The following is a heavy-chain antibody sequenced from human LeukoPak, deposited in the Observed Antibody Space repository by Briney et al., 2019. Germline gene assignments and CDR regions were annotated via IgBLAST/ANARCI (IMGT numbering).Heavy chain of an antibody. J-gene: IGHJ6*04. Sequence: GGSLRLSCAASGFSFGSYTLTWVRQPPGMGLEWVSLLSGSGGKTHYADSVKGRFTISRDNSRNTVYLQMNTLRAEDTAVYYCAKASQFDILTGYPYYYNGFDVWGKGTTVIVSS. D-gene: IGHD3-9*01. CDR3: AKASQFDILTGYPYYYNGFDV. V-gene: IGHV3-23*01. CDR2: LSGSGGKT. CDR1: GFSFGSYT.